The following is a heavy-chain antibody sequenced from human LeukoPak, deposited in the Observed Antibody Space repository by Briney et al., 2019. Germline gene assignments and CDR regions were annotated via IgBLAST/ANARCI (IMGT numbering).Heavy chain of an antibody. CDR1: GFTFSSYA. V-gene: IGHV3-30-3*01. J-gene: IGHJ5*02. CDR3: AREGGTSGYDLENWFDP. D-gene: IGHD5-12*01. Sequence: GGSLRLSCAASGFTFSSYAMHWVRQAPGKGLEWVAVISYDGSNKYYTDSVKGRLTISRDNSKNTLYLQMNSLRAEDTAVYYCAREGGTSGYDLENWFDPWGQGTLVTVSS. CDR2: ISYDGSNK.